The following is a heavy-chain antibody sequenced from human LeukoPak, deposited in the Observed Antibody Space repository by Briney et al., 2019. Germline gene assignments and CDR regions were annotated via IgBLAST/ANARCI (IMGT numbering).Heavy chain of an antibody. V-gene: IGHV3-7*03. CDR1: GFTFSSYW. CDR2: IKQDGSEK. CDR3: AREEIQLWLAPDY. J-gene: IGHJ4*02. D-gene: IGHD5-18*01. Sequence: GGSLRLSCAASGFTFSSYWMSWVRQAPGKGLEWVANIKQDGSEKYYVDSVKGRFTISRDNAKNSLYLQMNSLRAEDTAVYYCAREEIQLWLAPDYWGQGTLVTVSS.